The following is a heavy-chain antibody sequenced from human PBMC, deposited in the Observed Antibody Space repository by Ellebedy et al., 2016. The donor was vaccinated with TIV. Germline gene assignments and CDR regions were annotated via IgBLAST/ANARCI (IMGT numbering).Heavy chain of an antibody. D-gene: IGHD2-15*01. Sequence: ASVKVSCXASGYTFTNYHMHWVREAPGQGLEWLGIINPSGGSTRYAQKFPGRVTMTRDTSTNTVYMDLSSLRAEDTAVYYCARDRGKGAVVVVAPMFPTAKYFYGMDVWGQGTTVTVSS. CDR1: GYTFTNYH. CDR2: INPSGGST. CDR3: ARDRGKGAVVVVAPMFPTAKYFYGMDV. V-gene: IGHV1-46*01. J-gene: IGHJ6*01.